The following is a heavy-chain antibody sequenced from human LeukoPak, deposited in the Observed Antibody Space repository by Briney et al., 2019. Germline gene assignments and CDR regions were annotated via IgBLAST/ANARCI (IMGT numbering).Heavy chain of an antibody. D-gene: IGHD3-22*01. CDR2: ISAYNGNT. Sequence: ASVKVSCKASGYTFTSYGIIWVRQAPGQGLEWMGWISAYNGNTNYAQKLQGRVTMTTDTSTSTAYMELRSLRSDDTAVYYCARDHYDSSGYYYYYYMDVWGKGTTVTVSS. J-gene: IGHJ6*03. CDR3: ARDHYDSSGYYYYYYMDV. CDR1: GYTFTSYG. V-gene: IGHV1-18*01.